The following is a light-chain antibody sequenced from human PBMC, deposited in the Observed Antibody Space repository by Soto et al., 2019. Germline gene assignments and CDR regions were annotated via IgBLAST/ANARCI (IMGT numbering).Light chain of an antibody. Sequence: EVVLTQSPATLSVSPGDRATLSCRASQSVSRNLAWYQQKPGQAPRLLIYGASTRATGVPARFSGSGSATEFTLSISSLQSEDVAVYYCQQYGDWPPETFGQGTQLDI. J-gene: IGKJ2*01. CDR1: QSVSRN. CDR3: QQYGDWPPET. CDR2: GAS. V-gene: IGKV3-15*01.